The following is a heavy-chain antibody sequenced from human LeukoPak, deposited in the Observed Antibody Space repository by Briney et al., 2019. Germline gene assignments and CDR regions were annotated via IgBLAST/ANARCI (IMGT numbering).Heavy chain of an antibody. Sequence: SETLSLTCTVSGGSLIRSLYYLGSIRQPPRKGLEWVAIFYYIGSTFCNASLKSRVPISVDTSKNHFSLKLSPVTPADTPVYYGARLNRGLPAAGNRDAFDIWGEGTMVTVSS. D-gene: IGHD6-13*01. CDR2: FYYIGST. CDR3: ARLNRGLPAAGNRDAFDI. J-gene: IGHJ3*02. V-gene: IGHV4-39*02. CDR1: GGSLIRSLYY.